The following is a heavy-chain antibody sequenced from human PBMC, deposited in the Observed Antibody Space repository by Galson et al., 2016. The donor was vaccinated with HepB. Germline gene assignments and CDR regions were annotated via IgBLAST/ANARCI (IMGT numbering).Heavy chain of an antibody. J-gene: IGHJ4*02. CDR2: GYHSGSP. D-gene: IGHD5-18*01. CDR1: GYPISSGYY. CDR3: ARDQSSHGLYHFDY. V-gene: IGHV4-38-2*02. Sequence: SETLSLTCTVSGYPISSGYYWGWIRQPPGKGPEWIGSGYHSGSPYYNPSLKSRVTISVDTSKNQFSLKVTSVTAADTAVYYCARDQSSHGLYHFDYWGQGTPVTVSS.